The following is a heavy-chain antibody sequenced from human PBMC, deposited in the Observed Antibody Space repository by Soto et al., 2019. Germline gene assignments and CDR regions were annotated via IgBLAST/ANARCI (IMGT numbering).Heavy chain of an antibody. V-gene: IGHV4-31*01. CDR3: ARAGSSMGYYTYYGFDV. D-gene: IGHD2-2*02. CDR2: IYHTGRT. Sequence: SETLSLTCNVSGVPITTGGYYRSWIRQHPGKGLEWMGYIYHTGRTYYNPSLKSQSTISIDTSKNQFSLTLSSVTGADTAMYYCARAGSSMGYYTYYGFDVWGQGTSVTVSS. J-gene: IGHJ6*02. CDR1: GVPITTGGYY.